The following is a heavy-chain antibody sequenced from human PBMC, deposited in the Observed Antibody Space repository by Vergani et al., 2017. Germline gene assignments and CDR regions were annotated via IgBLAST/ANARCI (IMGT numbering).Heavy chain of an antibody. CDR2: INHSGST. CDR3: ARDYKDFWSGYYYWYFDL. J-gene: IGHJ2*01. Sequence: QVQLRQWGAGLLKPSETLSLTCAVYGGSFSGYYWSWIRQPPGKGLEWIGEINHSGSTNYNPSLKSRVTISVDTSKNQFSLKLSSVTAADTAVYYCARDYKDFWSGYYYWYFDLWGRGTLVTVSS. V-gene: IGHV4-34*01. CDR1: GGSFSGYY. D-gene: IGHD3-3*01.